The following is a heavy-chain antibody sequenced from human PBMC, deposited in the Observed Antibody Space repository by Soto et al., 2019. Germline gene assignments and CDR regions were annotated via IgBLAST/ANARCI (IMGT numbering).Heavy chain of an antibody. Sequence: EVQLLESGGGLVQPGGSLRLSCAASGFTFSAYALIWVRQPPGKGRDWVQAISGTSPSTFYAASVQGRFSSSTDSSRKTLFLQMNTLRAEDTAVYFCATRIFGVEYWGQGTLVTVSS. D-gene: IGHD3-3*01. CDR3: ATRIFGVEY. V-gene: IGHV3-23*01. CDR1: GFTFSAYA. J-gene: IGHJ4*02. CDR2: ISGTSPST.